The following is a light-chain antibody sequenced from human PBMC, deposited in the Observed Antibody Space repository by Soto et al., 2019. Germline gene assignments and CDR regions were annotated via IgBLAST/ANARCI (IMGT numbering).Light chain of an antibody. CDR1: QSISHY. V-gene: IGKV1-39*01. Sequence: DIQMTQSPSSLSASVGDRVTITCRASQSISHYLNWYRQNPGKAPELLIYEVSNLHSGVPSRFTGSGSGTEFTLTISSLQPEDFATYFCQHSLATPPSFGPGTKAEIK. CDR3: QHSLATPPS. J-gene: IGKJ1*01. CDR2: EVS.